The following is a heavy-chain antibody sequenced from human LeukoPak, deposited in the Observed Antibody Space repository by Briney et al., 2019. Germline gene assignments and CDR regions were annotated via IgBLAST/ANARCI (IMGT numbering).Heavy chain of an antibody. D-gene: IGHD6-19*01. Sequence: GGSLRLSCAASGFSFSSSWMSWVRQAPGKGLEWVANIKPDGSEKYYVDSVRGRFTLSRDNAKNSLYLQMNSLRAEDTAVYYCAREAVAGIRYWGQGTLVTVSS. CDR2: IKPDGSEK. J-gene: IGHJ4*02. V-gene: IGHV3-7*01. CDR3: AREAVAGIRY. CDR1: GFSFSSSW.